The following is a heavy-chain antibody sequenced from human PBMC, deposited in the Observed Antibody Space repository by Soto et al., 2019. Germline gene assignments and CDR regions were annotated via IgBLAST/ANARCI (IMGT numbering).Heavy chain of an antibody. CDR2: ISYDGSNK. CDR3: ARDNRGIVGDYCLDY. J-gene: IGHJ4*02. CDR1: GFSFSTYA. V-gene: IGHV3-30*04. D-gene: IGHD1-26*01. Sequence: QVQLVESGGGVVQPGRSLRLSCAASGFSFSTYAIHWVRQAPGKGLEWVAVISYDGSNKYDADSVKGRFTISRDNSKNPLYLPMSSLTAEATAVYHCARDNRGIVGDYCLDYWGQGTLVTVSS.